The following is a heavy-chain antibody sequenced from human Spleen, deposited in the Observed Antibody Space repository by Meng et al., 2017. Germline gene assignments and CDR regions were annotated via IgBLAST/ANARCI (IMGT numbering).Heavy chain of an antibody. J-gene: IGHJ6*02. Sequence: ASVKVSCKASGYTFTSYYMHWVRQAPGQGLEWMGIINPSGGSTSYAQKFQGRVTMTRNTSISTAYMELSSLRSEDTAVYYCARLLRYFDWTPYYYYYGMDVWGQGNTVNGAS. CDR2: INPSGGST. CDR3: ARLLRYFDWTPYYYYYGMDV. D-gene: IGHD3-9*01. CDR1: GYTFTSYY. V-gene: IGHV1-46*01.